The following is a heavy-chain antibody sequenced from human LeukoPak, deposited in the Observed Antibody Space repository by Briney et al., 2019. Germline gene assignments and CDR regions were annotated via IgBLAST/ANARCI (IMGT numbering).Heavy chain of an antibody. CDR1: GGSFSGYY. Sequence: PSETLSLTCAVYGGSFSGYYWSWIRQPPGKGLEWIGEINHSGSTNYNPSLKSRVTISVDTSKNQFSLKLSSVTAADTAVYYCARLDGVRYYYYGMDVWGQGTTVTVSS. D-gene: IGHD5-24*01. V-gene: IGHV4-34*01. J-gene: IGHJ6*02. CDR2: INHSGST. CDR3: ARLDGVRYYYYGMDV.